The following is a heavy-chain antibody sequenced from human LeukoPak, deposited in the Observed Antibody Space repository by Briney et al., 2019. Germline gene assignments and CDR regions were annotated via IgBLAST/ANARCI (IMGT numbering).Heavy chain of an antibody. V-gene: IGHV1-24*01. CDR1: GYTLTELS. J-gene: IGHJ5*02. CDR2: FDPEDGET. CDR3: ATAAVIAAAGNWFDP. Sequence: VASVKVSCKVSGYTLTELSMHWVRQAPGKGLEWMGGFDPEDGETIYAQKFQGRVTMTEDTSTDTAYMELSSLRSEDTAVYYCATAAVIAAAGNWFDPWGQGTLVTVSS. D-gene: IGHD6-13*01.